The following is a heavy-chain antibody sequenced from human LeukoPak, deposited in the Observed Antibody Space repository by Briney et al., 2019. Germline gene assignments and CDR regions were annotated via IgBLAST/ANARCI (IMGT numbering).Heavy chain of an antibody. Sequence: SETLSLTCTVSGGFINHYHWNWIRQPPGKGLEWIGYIYYSGSTNYNPSLKSRVTISVDTSNNQFSLKLNSVTAADTAVYYCARARDGYNFYFDYWGQGTLVTVSS. CDR3: ARARDGYNFYFDY. J-gene: IGHJ4*02. V-gene: IGHV4-59*01. D-gene: IGHD5-24*01. CDR1: GGFINHYH. CDR2: IYYSGST.